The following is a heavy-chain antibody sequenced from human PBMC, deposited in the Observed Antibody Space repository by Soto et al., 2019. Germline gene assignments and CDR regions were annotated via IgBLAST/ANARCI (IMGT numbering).Heavy chain of an antibody. V-gene: IGHV5-51*03. Sequence: GVGPKISCSGSGYSFTCYWIGWVRPLPGKGLEWRGIIYPGDSDTRYSPSFQGQVTISADKSIDTAYLQWRSLKASDPAKHQRAQQSAPASGCYCRSYYPYGMDFRRHRTTVTVSS. CDR3: AQQSAPASGCYCRSYYPYGMDF. CDR2: IYPGDSDT. J-gene: IGHJ6*02. CDR1: GYSFTCYW. D-gene: IGHD3-22*01.